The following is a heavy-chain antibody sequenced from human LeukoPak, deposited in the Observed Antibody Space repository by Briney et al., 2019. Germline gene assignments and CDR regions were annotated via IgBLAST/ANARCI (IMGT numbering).Heavy chain of an antibody. J-gene: IGHJ4*02. CDR1: GGSIDSGGYY. D-gene: IGHD2-15*01. V-gene: IGHV4-39*01. CDR3: ARHSRYCSGGSCYFGY. CDR2: IYYSGST. Sequence: TSETLSLTCTVSGGSIDSGGYYWGWIRQPPGKGLEWIGSIYYSGSTYYNPSLKSRVTISVDTSKNQFSLKLSSVTAADTAVYYCARHSRYCSGGSCYFGYWGQGTLVTVSS.